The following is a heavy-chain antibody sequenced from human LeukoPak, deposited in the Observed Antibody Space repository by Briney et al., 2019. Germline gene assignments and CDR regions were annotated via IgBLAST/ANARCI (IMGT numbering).Heavy chain of an antibody. CDR2: INPNSGGT. CDR3: ARYYYGSGSPYYYYMDV. J-gene: IGHJ6*03. D-gene: IGHD3-10*01. CDR1: GYTFTGYY. Sequence: GASVKVSCKASGYTFTGYYMHWVRQAPGQGLEWMERINPNSGGTNYAQKFQGRVTMTRDTSISTAYMELSRLTSDDTAVYYCARYYYGSGSPYYYYMDVWGKGTTVTVSS. V-gene: IGHV1-2*06.